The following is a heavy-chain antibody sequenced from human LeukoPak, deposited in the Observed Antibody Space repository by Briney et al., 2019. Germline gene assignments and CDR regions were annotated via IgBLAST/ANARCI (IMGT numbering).Heavy chain of an antibody. CDR1: GYTFTDYY. V-gene: IGHV1-2*02. Sequence: ASVKVSCKASGYTFTDYYIHWVRQAPGQGLEWMAWINPNSGGTKYAQNFQGRVTMTRDTSISTAYMELSRLGSDDTAVYYCARDRSSNHDYYYYMDVWGKGTTVTVSS. D-gene: IGHD6-13*01. CDR2: INPNSGGT. J-gene: IGHJ6*03. CDR3: ARDRSSNHDYYYYMDV.